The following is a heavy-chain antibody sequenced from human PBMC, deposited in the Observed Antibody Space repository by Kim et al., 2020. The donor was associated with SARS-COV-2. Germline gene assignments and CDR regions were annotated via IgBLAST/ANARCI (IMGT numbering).Heavy chain of an antibody. D-gene: IGHD6-13*01. Sequence: NYNPSLKSRVSKAVDKSKNQFSLRRSSVTAADTAVYYCARAGSGAAAIDYWGQGTLGTVSS. CDR3: ARAGSGAAAIDY. V-gene: IGHV4-4*02. J-gene: IGHJ4*02.